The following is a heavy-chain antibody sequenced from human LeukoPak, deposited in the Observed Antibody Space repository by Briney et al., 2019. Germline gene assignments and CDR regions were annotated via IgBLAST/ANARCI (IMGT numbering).Heavy chain of an antibody. J-gene: IGHJ4*02. CDR1: GFIFSSYA. CDR2: ISGSGGST. D-gene: IGHD2-2*01. V-gene: IGHV3-23*01. CDR3: ASHQLPHYFFDY. Sequence: GGSLRLSCTASGFIFSSYAMSWVRQAPGKGLEWVSAISGSGGSTYDADSVKGRFTISRDNSKNTLYLQMNSLRAEDTAVYYCASHQLPHYFFDYWGQGTLVTVSS.